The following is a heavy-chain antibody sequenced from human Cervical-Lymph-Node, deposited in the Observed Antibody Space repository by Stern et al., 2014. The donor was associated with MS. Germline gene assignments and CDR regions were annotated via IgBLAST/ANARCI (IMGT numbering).Heavy chain of an antibody. D-gene: IGHD3-16*02. CDR2: ISWNSNNI. Sequence: EQLVESGGGSVQPGRSLRLSCAASGFTFDDCAMHWVRQAPGKGLEWVSGISWNSNNIGYADSVRGLFTISRDNAKNSLYLQMNGLRPEDTALYYCAKDISERHYYFDSWGEGTLVTVSS. CDR3: AKDISERHYYFDS. V-gene: IGHV3-9*01. CDR1: GFTFDDCA. J-gene: IGHJ4*02.